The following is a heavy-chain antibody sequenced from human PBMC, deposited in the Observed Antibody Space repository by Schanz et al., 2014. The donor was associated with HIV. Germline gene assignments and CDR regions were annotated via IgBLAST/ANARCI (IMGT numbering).Heavy chain of an antibody. Sequence: EVPLLESGGGLAQPGGSQRLSCAASGFAFSDYAMSWVRQAPGKGLEWVSTIIGSGGRTYYADSVKGRFTISRDNSMNTLYLQMNSLRAEDTAVYYCAKFLRKYDYYAMDVWGQGTTVTVS. CDR3: AKFLRKYDYYAMDV. J-gene: IGHJ6*02. V-gene: IGHV3-23*01. CDR1: GFAFSDYA. CDR2: IIGSGGRT.